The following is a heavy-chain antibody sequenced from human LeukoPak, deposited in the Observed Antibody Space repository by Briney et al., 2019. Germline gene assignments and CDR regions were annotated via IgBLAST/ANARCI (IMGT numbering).Heavy chain of an antibody. CDR1: GYTLSELS. CDR3: ATGISKPNYDVSGYSDAFDI. J-gene: IGHJ3*02. D-gene: IGHD3-22*01. CDR2: FDPEDVET. Sequence: ASVKVSCKVSGYTLSELSMHWARQAPGKGLEWMGGFDPEDVETMYAQKFQGRVTMTEDTSTDTAYMELSSLRSEDTAVYYCATGISKPNYDVSGYSDAFDIWGQGTMVTVYS. V-gene: IGHV1-24*01.